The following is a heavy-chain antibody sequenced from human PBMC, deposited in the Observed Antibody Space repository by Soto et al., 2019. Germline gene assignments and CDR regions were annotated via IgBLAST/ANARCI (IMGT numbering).Heavy chain of an antibody. CDR1: GFPVSIYS. CDR2: ITSDTNTI. D-gene: IGHD6-19*01. CDR3: ARSVEGHFDY. Sequence: EVQLVESGGGLVQPGGSLRLTWVASGFPVSIYSMNWVRQAPGKGLEWSSYITSDTNTIKYADSVKGRFTISRDNAKNLVYLQMNSLRDEDTAVYFCARSVEGHFDYWGQGTVVTVSS. V-gene: IGHV3-48*02. J-gene: IGHJ4*02.